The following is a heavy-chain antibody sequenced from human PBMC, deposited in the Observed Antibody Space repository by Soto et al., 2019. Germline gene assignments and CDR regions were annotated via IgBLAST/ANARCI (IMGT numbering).Heavy chain of an antibody. CDR1: GGSFSGYY. Sequence: SETLSLTCAVYGGSFSGYYWSWIRQPPGKGLEWIGEINHSGSTNYNPSLKSRVTMSVDKSKNQFSLNLSSVTAADTAVYYCARSFGWYAIDQWGQGTLVTVSS. CDR3: ARSFGWYAIDQ. V-gene: IGHV4-34*01. CDR2: INHSGST. J-gene: IGHJ4*02. D-gene: IGHD6-19*01.